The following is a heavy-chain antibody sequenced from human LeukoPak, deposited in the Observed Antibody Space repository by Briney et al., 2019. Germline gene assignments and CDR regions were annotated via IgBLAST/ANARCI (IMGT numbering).Heavy chain of an antibody. CDR2: IIPIFGTA. Sequence: RASVKVSCKASRGTFSSYAIIWVRQAPGQGLEWMGGIIPIFGTANYAQKFQGRVTITADKSTSTAYMELSGLRSEDTAVYYCASPPGGGTHHGFDYWGQGTLVTVSS. D-gene: IGHD2-15*01. J-gene: IGHJ4*02. V-gene: IGHV1-69*06. CDR1: RGTFSSYA. CDR3: ASPPGGGTHHGFDY.